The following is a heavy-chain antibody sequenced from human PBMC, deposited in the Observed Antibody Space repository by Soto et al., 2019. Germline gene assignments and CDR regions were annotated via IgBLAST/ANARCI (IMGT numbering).Heavy chain of an antibody. D-gene: IGHD5-12*01. CDR1: TGSTNSFY. CDR2: FFYTGST. V-gene: IGHV4-59*01. CDR3: ARSRDGYNLNPIDQ. Sequence: QVQLQVSGPGLVKPSATLSLSCTVSTGSTNSFYWSWIRQPPGKGLQWLGYFFYTGSTNHNPSLXXXXXXXXXXXXXXFSLRLSSVTAADTAMYYCARSRDGYNLNPIDQWGQGLLVTVSS. J-gene: IGHJ4*02.